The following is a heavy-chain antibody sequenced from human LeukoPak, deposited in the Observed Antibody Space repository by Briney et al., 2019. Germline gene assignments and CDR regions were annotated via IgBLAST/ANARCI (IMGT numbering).Heavy chain of an antibody. Sequence: ASVKVSCKASGYTFTGYYMHWGRQAPGQGLEWMGWINPNSGGTNYAQKFQGRVTMTRDTSISTAYMELSRLRSDDTAVYYCARDADNPSGIAAAGQIDYWGQGTLVTVSS. J-gene: IGHJ4*02. D-gene: IGHD6-13*01. V-gene: IGHV1-2*02. CDR3: ARDADNPSGIAAAGQIDY. CDR2: INPNSGGT. CDR1: GYTFTGYY.